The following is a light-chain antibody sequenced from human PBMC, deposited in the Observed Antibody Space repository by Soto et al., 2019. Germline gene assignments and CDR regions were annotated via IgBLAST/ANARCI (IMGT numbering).Light chain of an antibody. CDR3: QQYGSSPQT. Sequence: DIAMTQSPATLSVSPGERAALSCMASQSVSSNLAWYQQKPGQAPRLLLYGASTRATGFPARFSGSGSGTEFTLTISSLQSEDFAVYYCQQYGSSPQTFGQGTKVDI. CDR2: GAS. V-gene: IGKV3-15*01. J-gene: IGKJ1*01. CDR1: QSVSSN.